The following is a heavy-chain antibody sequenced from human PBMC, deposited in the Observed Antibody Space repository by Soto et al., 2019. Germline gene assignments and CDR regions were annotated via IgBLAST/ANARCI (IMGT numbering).Heavy chain of an antibody. V-gene: IGHV4-30-4*01. Sequence: QVQLQESGPGLVKPSQTLSLTCTVSGGSISSGDYYWSWIRQPPGKGLEWIGYIYYSGSTYYNPSLKSRVTISVDTSKNQCSLKLSSVTAADTAVYYCASLGGGGDWTVDYWGQGTLVTVSS. D-gene: IGHD2-21*02. CDR2: IYYSGST. CDR1: GGSISSGDYY. CDR3: ASLGGGGDWTVDY. J-gene: IGHJ4*02.